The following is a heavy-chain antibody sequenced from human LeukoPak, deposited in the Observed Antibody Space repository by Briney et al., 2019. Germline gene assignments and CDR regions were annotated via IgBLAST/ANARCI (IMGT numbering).Heavy chain of an antibody. V-gene: IGHV3-7*01. D-gene: IGHD2-2*01. CDR1: GFSFSSDW. Sequence: GGSLSLSCAASGFSFSSDWMSWVRPAPGRGLEWVASIKQDGSEKHFGDSVQGRFTISRDNANKSLYLQMNSLRAEDTAVYYCARDLNIVVVPAHGMDVWGQGTTVTVSS. CDR2: IKQDGSEK. CDR3: ARDLNIVVVPAHGMDV. J-gene: IGHJ6*02.